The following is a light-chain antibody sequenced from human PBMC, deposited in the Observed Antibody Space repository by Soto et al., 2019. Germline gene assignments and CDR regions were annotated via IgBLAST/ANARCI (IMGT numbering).Light chain of an antibody. CDR3: QSYDSSLSGVV. CDR1: SSNIGAGYD. Sequence: QSVLTPPPSVSGAPGQRVTISCTGSSSNIGAGYDVHWYQQLPGTAHKLLIYGNSNRPSGVPDRFSGSKSGTSASLAITGLQAEDEADYYCQSYDSSLSGVVFGGGTKLTVL. V-gene: IGLV1-40*01. J-gene: IGLJ2*01. CDR2: GNS.